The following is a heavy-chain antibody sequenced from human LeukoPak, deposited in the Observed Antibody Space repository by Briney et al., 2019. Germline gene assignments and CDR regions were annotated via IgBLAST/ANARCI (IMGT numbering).Heavy chain of an antibody. CDR1: GFTFSSYA. D-gene: IGHD6-19*01. V-gene: IGHV3-30*18. J-gene: IGHJ4*02. Sequence: GGSLRLSCAASGFTFSSYAMSWVRQAPGKGLEWVAVISYDGSNKYYADSVKGRFTISRDNSKNTLYLQMNSLRAEDTAVYYCAKEISSGDYWGQGTLVTVSS. CDR2: ISYDGSNK. CDR3: AKEISSGDY.